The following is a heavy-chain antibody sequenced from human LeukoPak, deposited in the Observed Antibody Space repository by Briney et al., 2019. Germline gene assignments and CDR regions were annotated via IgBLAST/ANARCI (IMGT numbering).Heavy chain of an antibody. V-gene: IGHV4-61*02. CDR1: GGSISSGSYY. Sequence: SETLSLTCTVSGGSISSGSYYWSWIRQPAGKGLEWIGRIYTSGSTNYNPSLKSRVTISVDTSKNQFSLKLSSVTAADTAVYYCARASTNYCYYGMDVWGQGTTVTVSS. CDR2: IYTSGST. D-gene: IGHD1-1*01. CDR3: ARASTNYCYYGMDV. J-gene: IGHJ6*02.